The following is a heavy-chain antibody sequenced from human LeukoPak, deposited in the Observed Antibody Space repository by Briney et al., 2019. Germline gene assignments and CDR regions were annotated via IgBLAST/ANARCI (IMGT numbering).Heavy chain of an antibody. Sequence: SETLSLTCSVSGDSISSGSFYWSWIRQPAGRGLEWIGRIYPSGSTNYNPSLKSRVTISLDTSKNQFSLKLSSVTAADTAVYYCARDVLAAPGTFDYWGQGALVTVSS. CDR2: IYPSGST. CDR1: GDSISSGSFY. CDR3: ARDVLAAPGTFDY. V-gene: IGHV4-61*02. J-gene: IGHJ4*02. D-gene: IGHD6-13*01.